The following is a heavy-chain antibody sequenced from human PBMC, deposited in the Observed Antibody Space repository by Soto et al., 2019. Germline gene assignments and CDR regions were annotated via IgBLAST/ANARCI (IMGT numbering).Heavy chain of an antibody. CDR3: GTRVSFSALVAS. J-gene: IGHJ4*02. V-gene: IGHV1-8*01. Sequence: QVQLVQSGAEVKKPAASVRVACKASGNAFTSYDIHWVRQAPGEGLEWFGWMNPNSGHSVTSWKFDGRVRLTRNSEARTTYMELTNLRSYSTAVYYCGTRVSFSALVASWVRGTLVTFS. D-gene: IGHD3-16*01. CDR2: MNPNSGHS. CDR1: GNAFTSYD.